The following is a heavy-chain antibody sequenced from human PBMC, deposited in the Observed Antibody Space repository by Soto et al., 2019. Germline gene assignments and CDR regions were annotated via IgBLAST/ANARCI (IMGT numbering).Heavy chain of an antibody. Sequence: GGSLRLSCAASGFTVSNNYMSWVRQAPGKGLEWVSIIYSGGSTYYADSVQGRFTISRDNSKNTLFLQMSSLRAEDTAVYYCAREGGGVYCSGGSCYGRYFDFWGQGTRVTVSS. CDR3: AREGGGVYCSGGSCYGRYFDF. V-gene: IGHV3-53*01. CDR2: IYSGGST. CDR1: GFTVSNNY. J-gene: IGHJ4*02. D-gene: IGHD2-15*01.